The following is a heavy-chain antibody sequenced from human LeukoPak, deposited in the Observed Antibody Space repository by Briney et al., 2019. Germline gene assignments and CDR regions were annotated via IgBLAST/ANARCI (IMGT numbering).Heavy chain of an antibody. Sequence: ASVKVSCKAYGYTFISNYLNWVRQAPGQGLEWVGIINPSGGSPSYAQKFQGRVTMTRDMSTSTVYMTLSSLKSEDTAVYYCARDIYAGATPGSDYYYYMDVWGKGTTVTVSS. V-gene: IGHV1-46*01. D-gene: IGHD1-26*01. CDR3: ARDIYAGATPGSDYYYYMDV. CDR1: GYTFISNY. CDR2: INPSGGSP. J-gene: IGHJ6*03.